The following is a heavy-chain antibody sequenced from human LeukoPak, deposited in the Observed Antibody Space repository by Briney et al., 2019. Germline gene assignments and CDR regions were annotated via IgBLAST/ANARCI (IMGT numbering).Heavy chain of an antibody. V-gene: IGHV3-7*04. CDR1: GFTFSNYW. J-gene: IGHJ3*02. CDR2: VKKDGSES. Sequence: GGSLRLSCAASGFTFSNYWMSWVRQAPGKGLEWVANVKKDGSESYYVRSVKGRFTIPRDNAKNSLYLQMNSLRAEDTAVYYCAGFDAVDIWGQGTMVTVSS. CDR3: AGFDAVDI.